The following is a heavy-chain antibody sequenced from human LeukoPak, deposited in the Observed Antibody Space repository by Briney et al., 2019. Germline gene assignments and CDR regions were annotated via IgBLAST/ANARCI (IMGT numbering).Heavy chain of an antibody. D-gene: IGHD5-12*01. Sequence: GGSLRLSCAASGFTFSSYSMNWVRQAPGKGLEWVSYISSSSSYIYYADSVKGRFTISRDNAKNSLYLQMNSLRAEDTAVYYCARDRGDGYDNFDYWGQGTLVTVSS. J-gene: IGHJ4*02. V-gene: IGHV3-21*03. CDR1: GFTFSSYS. CDR3: ARDRGDGYDNFDY. CDR2: ISSSSSYI.